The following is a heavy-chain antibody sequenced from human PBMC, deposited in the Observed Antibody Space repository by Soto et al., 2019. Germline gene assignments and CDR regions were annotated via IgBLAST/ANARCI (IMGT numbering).Heavy chain of an antibody. Sequence: SETLSLTCTVSGGSISSYYWSWIRQPPGKGLEWIGYIYYSGSTNYNPSLKGRVTISVDTSKNQFSLKLSSVTAADTAVYYCARSSGVFGTRFDYWGQGTLVTVSS. CDR3: ARSSGVFGTRFDY. D-gene: IGHD3-3*01. CDR2: IYYSGST. V-gene: IGHV4-59*01. CDR1: GGSISSYY. J-gene: IGHJ4*02.